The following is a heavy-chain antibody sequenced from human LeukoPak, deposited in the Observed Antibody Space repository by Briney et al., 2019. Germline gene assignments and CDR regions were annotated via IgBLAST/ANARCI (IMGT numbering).Heavy chain of an antibody. Sequence: SETLSLTCSVSGGSISSSYWSWIRQPPGKGLEWIGYIYYSGNTNYNPSLGSRVTISVDTSKTQFSLKLSSVTAADTAVYYCARTSFELGYCSGGSCYFGTFDPWGQGTLVTVSS. V-gene: IGHV4-59*08. CDR1: GGSISSSY. D-gene: IGHD2-15*01. J-gene: IGHJ5*02. CDR3: ARTSFELGYCSGGSCYFGTFDP. CDR2: IYYSGNT.